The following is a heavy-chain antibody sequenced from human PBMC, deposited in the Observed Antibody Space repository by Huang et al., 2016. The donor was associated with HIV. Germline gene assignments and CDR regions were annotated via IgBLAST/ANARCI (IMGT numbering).Heavy chain of an antibody. CDR2: SYPGDSDT. V-gene: IGHV5-51*01. D-gene: IGHD3-22*01. J-gene: IGHJ4*02. CDR1: GCSFTNYW. CDR3: VRSTSGYYYRTDY. Sequence: EVQLAQSGPEVKKPGESLKISCKGSGCSFTNYWIGWVRQMPGKGREWMGISYPGDSDTKYSPSFQGQVTISADKSISTAYLQWSSLKASDTAMYYCVRSTSGYYYRTDYWGQGTLVTVSS.